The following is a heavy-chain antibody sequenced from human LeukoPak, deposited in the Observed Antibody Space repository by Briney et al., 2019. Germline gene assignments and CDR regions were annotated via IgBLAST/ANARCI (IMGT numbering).Heavy chain of an antibody. CDR2: IYYSGST. J-gene: IGHJ3*02. CDR3: ARDRTPGSLGGSSQGIGI. D-gene: IGHD6-13*01. CDR1: GGSISSYY. V-gene: IGHV4-59*01. Sequence: SETLSLTCTVSGGSISSYYWSWIRQPPGKGLEWIGYIYYSGSTNYNPSLKSRVTISVDTSKNQFSLKLSSVTAADTAVYYCARDRTPGSLGGSSQGIGIWGQGTMVTVSS.